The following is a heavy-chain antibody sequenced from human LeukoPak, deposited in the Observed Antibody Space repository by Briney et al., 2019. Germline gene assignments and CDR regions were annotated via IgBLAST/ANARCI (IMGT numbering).Heavy chain of an antibody. CDR3: VRAHSSGFDY. CDR2: MSYSGNT. V-gene: IGHV4-39*07. J-gene: IGHJ4*02. D-gene: IGHD6-19*01. Sequence: SETLSLTCTVSGGSIISSPYFWVWIRQPPGKELEWIGSMSYSGNTYYDPSLQSRVTISADTSKNQLSLNLNSVTAADTAVYYCVRAHSSGFDYWGQGTLVTVSS. CDR1: GGSIISSPYF.